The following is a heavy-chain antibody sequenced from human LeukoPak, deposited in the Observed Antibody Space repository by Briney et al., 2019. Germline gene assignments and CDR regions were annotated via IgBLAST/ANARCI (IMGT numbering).Heavy chain of an antibody. J-gene: IGHJ4*02. CDR2: ISAYNGNT. CDR3: AKDPWSGGSFGGN. D-gene: IGHD2-15*01. V-gene: IGHV1-18*01. Sequence: GASVKVSCKVSGYTLTELSMHWVRQAPGKGLEWMGWISAYNGNTNYAQKLQGRVTMTTDTSTSTAYMELRSLRSDDTAVYYCAKDPWSGGSFGGNWGQGTLVTVSS. CDR1: GYTLTELS.